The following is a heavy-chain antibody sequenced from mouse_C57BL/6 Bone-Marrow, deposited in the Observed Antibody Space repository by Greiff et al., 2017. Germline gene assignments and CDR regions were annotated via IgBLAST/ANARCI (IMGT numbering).Heavy chain of an antibody. J-gene: IGHJ4*01. V-gene: IGHV1-72*01. CDR1: GYTFTSYW. CDR3: ARGGYYGSSSYYAMDY. D-gene: IGHD1-1*01. CDR2: IDPNSGGT. Sequence: VQLQQPGAELVKPGASVKLSCKASGYTFTSYWMHWVKQRPGRGLEWIGRIDPNSGGTKYNEKFKSKATLTVDTPSSTAYMQLSSLTSEDSAVYYCARGGYYGSSSYYAMDYWGQGTSVTVSS.